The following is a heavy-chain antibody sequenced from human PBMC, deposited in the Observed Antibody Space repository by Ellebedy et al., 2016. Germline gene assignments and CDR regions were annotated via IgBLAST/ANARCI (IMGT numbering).Heavy chain of an antibody. Sequence: GGSLRLSXAASGFTFSSYWMNWVRQAPGKGLEWVANIKQDGSEEYYVDSVKGRFTVSRDNAKNPLFLQMNSLRADDTAVYYCARGTSSPGIDYWGQGTLVIVSS. D-gene: IGHD2-2*01. CDR2: IKQDGSEE. CDR3: ARGTSSPGIDY. CDR1: GFTFSSYW. J-gene: IGHJ4*02. V-gene: IGHV3-7*04.